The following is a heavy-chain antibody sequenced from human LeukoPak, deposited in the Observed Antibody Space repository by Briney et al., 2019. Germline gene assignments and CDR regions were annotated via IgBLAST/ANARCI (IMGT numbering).Heavy chain of an antibody. D-gene: IGHD3-3*01. V-gene: IGHV1-2*02. CDR1: GYTFTDYH. J-gene: IGHJ4*02. CDR2: INPNSGGT. CDR3: ARASRSSAPSVLRFLEWLLYG. Sequence: ASVKVSCKASGYTFTDYHVHWVRQAPGQGLEWMGWINPNSGGTSYAQKFQGSVTMTRDTSISTAYMELSRRRSDDTAVYYCARASRSSAPSVLRFLEWLLYGWGQGTLVTVSS.